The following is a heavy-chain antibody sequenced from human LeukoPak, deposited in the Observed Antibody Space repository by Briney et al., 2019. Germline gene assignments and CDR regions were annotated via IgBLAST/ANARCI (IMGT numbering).Heavy chain of an antibody. J-gene: IGHJ5*02. V-gene: IGHV3-49*03. CDR2: IRSKAYGGTT. D-gene: IGHD6-13*01. Sequence: GGSLRLSCTASGFTFGDYAMSWFRQAPGKGLEWVSFIRSKAYGGTTEYAASVKGRFTISRDDSKSIAYLQMNSLKTEDTAVYYCTRVVGSSWYGWFDPWGQGTLVTVSS. CDR1: GFTFGDYA. CDR3: TRVVGSSWYGWFDP.